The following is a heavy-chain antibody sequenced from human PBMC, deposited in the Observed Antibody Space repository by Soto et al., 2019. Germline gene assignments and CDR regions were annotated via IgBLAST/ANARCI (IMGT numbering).Heavy chain of an antibody. Sequence: GGSLRLSCAASGFTFSSYWMSWVRQAPGKGLEWVANIKQDGSEKYYVDSVKGRFTISRDNAKNSLYLQMNSLRAEDTAVYYCARASDALWYYFDYWGQGTLVTVSS. CDR3: ARASDALWYYFDY. CDR1: GFTFSSYW. J-gene: IGHJ4*02. D-gene: IGHD3-10*01. V-gene: IGHV3-7*01. CDR2: IKQDGSEK.